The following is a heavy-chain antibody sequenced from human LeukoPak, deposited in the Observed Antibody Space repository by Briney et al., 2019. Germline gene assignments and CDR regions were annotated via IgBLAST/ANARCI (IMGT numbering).Heavy chain of an antibody. CDR1: GFIFSKYC. Sequence: GGSLRLSCEASGFIFSKYCMSWVRQAPGKGPEWVANMKQDGSEKFYMDSVKGRFTISRDNANNSLYPQMNNLSAEDTAVYYCARDAGGYCSGGSCYSNPYYFDYWGQGTLVTVSS. J-gene: IGHJ4*02. D-gene: IGHD2-15*01. V-gene: IGHV3-7*01. CDR3: ARDAGGYCSGGSCYSNPYYFDY. CDR2: MKQDGSEK.